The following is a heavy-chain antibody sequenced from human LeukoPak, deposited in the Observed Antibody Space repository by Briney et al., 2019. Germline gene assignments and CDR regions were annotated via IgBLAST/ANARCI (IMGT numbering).Heavy chain of an antibody. CDR3: AREFGNADTYGNVPLGH. CDR1: GFTFRRSS. D-gene: IGHD5-18*01. J-gene: IGHJ4*02. CDR2: ISSSGTYM. V-gene: IGHV3-21*01. Sequence: PGGSLRLSCTASGFTFRRSSFNWVRQDQGKGLEWVSSISSSGTYMYYADSVEGRFTISRDNAKNSLFLQMDSLRAEDTGVYFCAREFGNADTYGNVPLGHWGQGTLVTVSS.